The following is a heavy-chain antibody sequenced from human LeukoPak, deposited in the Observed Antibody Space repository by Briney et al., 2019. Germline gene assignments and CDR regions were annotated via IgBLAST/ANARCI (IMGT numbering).Heavy chain of an antibody. CDR3: ARDNSVGDIAWWFDP. D-gene: IGHD3-10*01. V-gene: IGHV1-46*01. CDR1: GYTFTKYY. J-gene: IGHJ5*02. Sequence: ASVKISCKASGYTFTKYYIHWVRQAPGQGLEWMGIINPSAGSTNYAQKFQGRITLTRDMSTSTDYMELRSLKSEDTAVYYCARDNSVGDIAWWFDPWGQGTLVTVSS. CDR2: INPSAGST.